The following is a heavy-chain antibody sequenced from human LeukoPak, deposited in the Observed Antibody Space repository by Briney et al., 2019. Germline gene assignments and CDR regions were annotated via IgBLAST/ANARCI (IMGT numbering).Heavy chain of an antibody. CDR1: GYTFTSYG. V-gene: IGHV1-18*04. CDR2: ISAYNGNT. CDR3: ASDLVPLYSYGTGGYFDL. D-gene: IGHD5-18*01. Sequence: GASVKVSCKASGYTFTSYGISWVRQAPGQGLDWMGWISAYNGNTNYAQKLQGRVTITTDTSTSTAYMELRSLRSDDTAVYYCASDLVPLYSYGTGGYFDLWGRGTLVTVSS. J-gene: IGHJ2*01.